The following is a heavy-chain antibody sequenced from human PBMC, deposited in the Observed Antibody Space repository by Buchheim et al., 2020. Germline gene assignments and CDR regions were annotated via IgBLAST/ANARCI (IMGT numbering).Heavy chain of an antibody. CDR3: AKDESGSGGY. J-gene: IGHJ4*02. CDR2: ISFHGNNK. D-gene: IGHD2-8*02. V-gene: IGHV3-30*18. CDR1: GFTFSSYG. Sequence: QVQLVESGGGVVQPGRSLRLSCAASGFTFSSYGMHWVRQAPGKGLEWVAVISFHGNNKYYADSVKGRFTISRDNSKNTLYLQMNSLKTEDTAVYYCAKDESGSGGYWGQGTL.